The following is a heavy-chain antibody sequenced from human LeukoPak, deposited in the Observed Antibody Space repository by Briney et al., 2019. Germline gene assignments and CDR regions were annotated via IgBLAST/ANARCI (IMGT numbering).Heavy chain of an antibody. CDR1: GGSISSYY. Sequence: SETLSLPCTVSGGSISSYYWSWIRQPAGKGLEWIGRIYTSGTPNYNPSLKSRVTMSLDKSKNQFSLKLSSVTAADTAVYYCARDRMDPNWFDPWGQGTLVTVSS. J-gene: IGHJ5*02. V-gene: IGHV4-4*07. D-gene: IGHD2-2*03. CDR3: ARDRMDPNWFDP. CDR2: IYTSGTP.